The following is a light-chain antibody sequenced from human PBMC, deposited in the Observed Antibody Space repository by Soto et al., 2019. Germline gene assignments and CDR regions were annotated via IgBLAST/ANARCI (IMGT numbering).Light chain of an antibody. V-gene: IGLV2-11*01. CDR2: DVS. CDR1: SSDVGGYNY. CDR3: CSYTGSCTLDV. J-gene: IGLJ1*01. Sequence: QSVLTQPRSVSGSPGQSVTISCTGTSSDVGGYNYVSWYQQHPGKAPKLMIYDVSKRPSGVPDRFSGSKSGNTASLTISGLQAEDEADYYCCSYTGSCTLDVFGTGTKLTVL.